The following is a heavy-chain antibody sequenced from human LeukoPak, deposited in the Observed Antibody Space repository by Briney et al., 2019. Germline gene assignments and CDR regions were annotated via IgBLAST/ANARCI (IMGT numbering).Heavy chain of an antibody. V-gene: IGHV3-7*01. CDR1: GFTFSSYW. CDR2: IKQDGSEK. J-gene: IGHJ4*02. CDR3: ASHQGYRHDY. Sequence: PRGSLRLSCAVSGFTFSSYWMSWVRQAPGKGLEWVANIKQDGSEKYYVDSVKGRFTISRDNAKNSLYLQMNSLRVEDTAVYYCASHQGYRHDYWGQGTLVIVSS. D-gene: IGHD2-15*01.